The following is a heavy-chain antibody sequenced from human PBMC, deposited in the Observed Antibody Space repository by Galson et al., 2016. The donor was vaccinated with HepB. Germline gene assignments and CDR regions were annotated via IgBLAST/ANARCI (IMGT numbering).Heavy chain of an antibody. J-gene: IGHJ5*01. CDR1: GLIFSSYG. V-gene: IGHV3-33*01. D-gene: IGHD3-10*02. Sequence: SLRLSCAASGLIFSSYGMHWVRQAPGKGLEWVAVIWYDGSIKKYAGSVKGRFTISRDDSKNTLYLQMNSLRGEDTAVYYCAREFDCANSICSAFTLGNWYDSWGQGTLVTVSS. CDR2: IWYDGSIK. CDR3: AREFDCANSICSAFTLGNWYDS.